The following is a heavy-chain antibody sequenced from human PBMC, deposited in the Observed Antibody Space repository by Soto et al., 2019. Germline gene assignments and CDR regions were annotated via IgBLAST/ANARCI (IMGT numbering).Heavy chain of an antibody. CDR1: GGSMSSTSYY. Sequence: PSETLSLTCTVSGGSMSSTSYYWGWIRQPPGKGLEWIGSIYYSGSTYYNVSLKSRVTISVDTSKSQFSLELNSVTAADTAIYFCARINNWNYYYYYMDVWGTGTSVTVSS. CDR2: IYYSGST. D-gene: IGHD1-1*01. V-gene: IGHV4-39*01. CDR3: ARINNWNYYYYYMDV. J-gene: IGHJ6*03.